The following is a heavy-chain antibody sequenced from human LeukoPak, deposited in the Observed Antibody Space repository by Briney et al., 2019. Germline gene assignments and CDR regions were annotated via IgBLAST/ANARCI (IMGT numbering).Heavy chain of an antibody. Sequence: PAETLSLTCAVYGGSFSGYYWSWLRQPPGKGLEWIGEINHSGSTNYNPSLKSRVTISVDTSKNQFSLRLSSVTAADTAVYYCARHEEEDGYNAKTLDYWGQGALVTVSS. CDR1: GGSFSGYY. CDR2: INHSGST. V-gene: IGHV4-34*01. CDR3: ARHEEEDGYNAKTLDY. J-gene: IGHJ4*02. D-gene: IGHD5-24*01.